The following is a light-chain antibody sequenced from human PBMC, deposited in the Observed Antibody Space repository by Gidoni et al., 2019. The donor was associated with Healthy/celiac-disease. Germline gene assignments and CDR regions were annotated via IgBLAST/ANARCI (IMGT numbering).Light chain of an antibody. CDR3: QQRSNWPPAT. J-gene: IGKJ2*01. CDR2: DAS. CDR1: QSVSSY. V-gene: IGKV3-11*01. Sequence: EIVLTQSPATLSLSPGERATLSCRASQSVSSYLAWYQQKPGQAPRLLIYDASNRATGFPARCSGSGSGTDFTLLISSREPEDFAVYYCQQRSNWPPATFGQGTKLEIK.